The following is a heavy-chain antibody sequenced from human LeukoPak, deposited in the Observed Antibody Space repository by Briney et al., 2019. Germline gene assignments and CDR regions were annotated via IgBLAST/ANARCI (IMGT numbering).Heavy chain of an antibody. J-gene: IGHJ4*02. CDR2: IKPNSGGT. V-gene: IGHV1-2*02. CDR1: GYTFTGYY. CDR3: ARGSIVGATFDYFDY. Sequence: ASVKVSCKASGYTFTGYYMHWVRQAPGQGLEWMGWIKPNSGGTNYAQKFQGRLTMTRDTSISTAYMELSRLRSDDTAVYYCARGSIVGATFDYFDYWGQGTLVTVSS. D-gene: IGHD1-26*01.